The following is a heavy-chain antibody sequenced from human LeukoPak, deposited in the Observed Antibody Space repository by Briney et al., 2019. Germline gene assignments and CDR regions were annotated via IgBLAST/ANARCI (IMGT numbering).Heavy chain of an antibody. J-gene: IGHJ2*01. CDR2: IYDSGST. D-gene: IGHD2-15*01. CDR1: GGSINNYY. Sequence: SETLSFTCTVAGGSINNYYWSWIRQPPGKGLEWIGYIYDSGSTNYNPSLKSRVTISVGTSKNHFSLKVTSMTAADTAVYYCAKTKGYCSGDRCYGSYWYFDRWGRGTLVTVSS. V-gene: IGHV4-59*12. CDR3: AKTKGYCSGDRCYGSYWYFDR.